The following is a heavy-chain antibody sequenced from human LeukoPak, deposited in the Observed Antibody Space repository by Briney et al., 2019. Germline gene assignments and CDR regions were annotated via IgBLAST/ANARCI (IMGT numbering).Heavy chain of an antibody. CDR2: ISGVNT. Sequence: PGGSLRLSCTTSGFAFSNYAMSWFHQAPGKGLEWVSGISGVNTYYADSVKGRFTISRDNSKNVLSLQMSRLRAEDTAVYYCAKDICTSPRCLLYSDSWGQGTLVTVSS. CDR3: AKDICTSPRCLLYSDS. CDR1: GFAFSNYA. D-gene: IGHD2-8*01. V-gene: IGHV3-23*01. J-gene: IGHJ4*02.